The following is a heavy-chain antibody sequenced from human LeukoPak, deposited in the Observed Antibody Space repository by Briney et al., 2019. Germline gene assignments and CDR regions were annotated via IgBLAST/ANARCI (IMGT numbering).Heavy chain of an antibody. CDR3: ARPGTTVTTVFDY. CDR2: IIPIFGTA. D-gene: IGHD4-17*01. Sequence: SVKVSCKASGGTFSSYAISWVRQAPGQGLEWVGGIIPIFGTANYAQKFQGRVTITADESTSTAYMELSSLRSEDTAVYYCARPGTTVTTVFDYWGQGTLVTVSS. CDR1: GGTFSSYA. J-gene: IGHJ4*02. V-gene: IGHV1-69*13.